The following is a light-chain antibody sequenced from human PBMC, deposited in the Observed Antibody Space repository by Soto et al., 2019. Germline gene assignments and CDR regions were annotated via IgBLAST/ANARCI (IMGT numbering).Light chain of an antibody. J-gene: IGKJ5*01. CDR3: QQYNSYRRT. CDR2: GAS. CDR1: QNIISN. V-gene: IGKV3-15*01. Sequence: EIVMTQSPATLSVSPWERATLSCRASQNIISNLAWYQQKPGQAPRLLIYGASTRATGLPARFSGSGSGTEFTLTISSLQPDDFATYYCQQYNSYRRTFGQGTRLEIK.